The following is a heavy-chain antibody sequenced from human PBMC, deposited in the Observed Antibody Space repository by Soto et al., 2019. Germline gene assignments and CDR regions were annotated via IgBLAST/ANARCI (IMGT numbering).Heavy chain of an antibody. CDR3: GISTWVVAATAPFASTDY. J-gene: IGHJ4*02. Sequence: PSETLSLTCAVSGYSISSGYYWGWIRQPPGKGLEWIGSIYHSGSTYYNPSLKSRVTISVDTSKNQFSLKLSSVTAADTAVYYCGISTWVVAATAPFASTDYWGQGALVTVSS. V-gene: IGHV4-38-2*01. CDR2: IYHSGST. D-gene: IGHD2-15*01. CDR1: GYSISSGYY.